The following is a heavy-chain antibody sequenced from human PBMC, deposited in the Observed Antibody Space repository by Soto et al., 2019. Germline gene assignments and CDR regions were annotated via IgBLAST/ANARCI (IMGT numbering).Heavy chain of an antibody. Sequence: QVQLQESGPGLVKPSQTLSLTCTVSGGSISSGGYYWSWIRQHPGKGLEWIGYIYYSGSTYYNPSLKSRVTISVDTSKNQFSLKLSSVTAADTAVYYCASCNIVVVPAARSRPYYYMDGWGKGTTVTVSS. V-gene: IGHV4-31*03. D-gene: IGHD2-2*01. CDR3: ASCNIVVVPAARSRPYYYMDG. CDR1: GGSISSGGYY. J-gene: IGHJ6*03. CDR2: IYYSGST.